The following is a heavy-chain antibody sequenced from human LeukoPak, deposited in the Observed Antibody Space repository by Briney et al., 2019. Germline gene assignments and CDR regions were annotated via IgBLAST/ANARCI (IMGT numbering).Heavy chain of an antibody. CDR3: ARDSRLITMIVVATGADY. J-gene: IGHJ4*02. CDR1: GYSMSSGYY. V-gene: IGHV4-38-2*02. CDR2: MYHTGST. Sequence: SETLSLTCTVSGYSMSSGYYWGWIRQPPERRLEWIGSMYHTGSTYYNPSLKSRVTISVDTSKNQFSLKLSSVTAADTAVYYCARDSRLITMIVVATGADYWGQGTLVTVSS. D-gene: IGHD3-22*01.